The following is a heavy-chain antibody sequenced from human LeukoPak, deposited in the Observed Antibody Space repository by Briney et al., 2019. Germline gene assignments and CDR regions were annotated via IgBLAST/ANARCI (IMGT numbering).Heavy chain of an antibody. CDR2: MYPGDSDT. J-gene: IGHJ4*02. CDR3: VRREPSGARDY. CDR1: GYSFTNYW. V-gene: IGHV5-51*01. Sequence: GESLQISCKGSGYSFTNYWIGWVRQMPGKGLEWMGIMYPGDSDTRYRPSFQGQVTISADKSISTAYLQWSSLKASDTAMYYCVRREPSGARDYRGQGTLVTVSS. D-gene: IGHD1-14*01.